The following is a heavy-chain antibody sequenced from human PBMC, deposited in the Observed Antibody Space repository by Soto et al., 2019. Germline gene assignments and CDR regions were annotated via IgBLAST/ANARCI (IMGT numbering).Heavy chain of an antibody. J-gene: IGHJ4*02. CDR1: GGSISSSSYY. D-gene: IGHD6-6*01. CDR3: ARAPKVSGSSQTRPDF. V-gene: IGHV4-39*07. CDR2: IYYSGST. Sequence: KPSETLSLTCTVSGGSISSSSYYWGWIRQPPGKGLEWIGSIYYSGSTYYNPSLKSRVSISIDTSKKQFSLNLASVSAADTAVYYCARAPKVSGSSQTRPDFWGQGTLVTVSS.